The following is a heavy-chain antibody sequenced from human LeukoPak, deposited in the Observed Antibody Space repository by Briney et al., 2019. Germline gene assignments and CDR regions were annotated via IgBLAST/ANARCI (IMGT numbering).Heavy chain of an antibody. Sequence: SRTLSLTCTVSGVSISSGGEYWSWIGHLPEKGLEWIGYVYYSGSTYYVPSLERLITMSVDTSENQFSLKLTSVTAADTAVYYCAREKTAYYYDRSGFSEGAFDVWGQGTMVTVSS. V-gene: IGHV4-31*01. CDR2: VYYSGST. CDR1: GVSISSGGEY. CDR3: AREKTAYYYDRSGFSEGAFDV. J-gene: IGHJ3*01. D-gene: IGHD3-22*01.